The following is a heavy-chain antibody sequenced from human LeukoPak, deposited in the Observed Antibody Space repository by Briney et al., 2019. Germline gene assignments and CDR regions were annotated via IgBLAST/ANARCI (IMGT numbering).Heavy chain of an antibody. Sequence: GGSLRLSCAASGFTFSSYWMHWVRQAPGKGLVWFSRIKSDGSTTSYADSVKGRFTISRDNAKNTLYLQMNSLRAEDTAVYYCARDAFGVDKSPFWGQGTLVTVSS. CDR3: ARDAFGVDKSPF. V-gene: IGHV3-74*01. J-gene: IGHJ4*02. D-gene: IGHD3-3*01. CDR1: GFTFSSYW. CDR2: IKSDGSTT.